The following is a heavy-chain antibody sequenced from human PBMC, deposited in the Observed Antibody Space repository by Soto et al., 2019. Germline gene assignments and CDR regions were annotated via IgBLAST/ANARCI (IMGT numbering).Heavy chain of an antibody. CDR2: IIPILGIA. D-gene: IGHD5-12*01. CDR1: GGTFSSYT. Sequence: QVQLVQSGAEVKKPGSSVKVSCKASGGTFSSYTISWVRQAPVQGLEWMGRIIPILGIANYAQKFQGRVTITADKSTSTAYMELSSLRSEDTAVYYCARGGANSGFEDEGDYWGQGTLVTVSS. J-gene: IGHJ4*02. V-gene: IGHV1-69*02. CDR3: ARGGANSGFEDEGDY.